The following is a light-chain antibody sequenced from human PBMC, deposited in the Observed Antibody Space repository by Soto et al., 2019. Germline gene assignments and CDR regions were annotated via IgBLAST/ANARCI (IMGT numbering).Light chain of an antibody. V-gene: IGLV1-44*01. CDR3: ASWDDSLNGWV. J-gene: IGLJ3*02. CDR1: SSNIATNN. Sequence: QSALTQPPSASGTPGQTVTISCSGSSSNIATNNGNWYQQFPGSAPKLLIYKNSQRPSGVPERFSGSRSGTSAFLAISGLQSEDEADYYCASWDDSLNGWVFGGGTKLTVL. CDR2: KNS.